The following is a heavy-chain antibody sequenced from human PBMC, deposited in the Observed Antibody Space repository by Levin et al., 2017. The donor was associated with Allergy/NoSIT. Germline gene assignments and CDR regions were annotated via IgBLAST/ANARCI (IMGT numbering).Heavy chain of an antibody. Sequence: PGGSLRLSCAASGFSLSSYSMNWVRQAPGKGLEWVSSISSSSSYIYYADSVKGRFTISRDNAKNSLYLQMNSLRAEDTAVYYCARERSADGTNGPTDLGLQHWGQGTLVTVSS. CDR2: ISSSSSYI. CDR1: GFSLSSYS. J-gene: IGHJ1*01. D-gene: IGHD6-13*01. CDR3: ARERSADGTNGPTDLGLQH. V-gene: IGHV3-21*01.